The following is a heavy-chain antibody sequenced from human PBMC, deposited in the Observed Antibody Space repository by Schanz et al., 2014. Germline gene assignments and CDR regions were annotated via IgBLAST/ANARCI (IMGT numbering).Heavy chain of an antibody. J-gene: IGHJ6*02. CDR1: GYTFTSYG. D-gene: IGHD4-4*01. CDR3: ASALTTWGGMDV. Sequence: QVQLVQSGAEVKKPGASVKVSCKASGYTFTSYGITWVRQAPGQGLEWMGWISADNGNTNYAQRLQGRVTMTTDTSTSTAYMELSSLRSEDTAVYYCASALTTWGGMDVWGQGTTVTVSS. CDR2: ISADNGNT. V-gene: IGHV1-18*01.